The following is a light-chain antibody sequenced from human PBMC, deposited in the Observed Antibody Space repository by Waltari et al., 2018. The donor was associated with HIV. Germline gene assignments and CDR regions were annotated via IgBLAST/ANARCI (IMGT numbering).Light chain of an antibody. V-gene: IGKV1-39*01. CDR2: AAS. CDR1: QSISSY. J-gene: IGKJ2*01. CDR3: QQSYSTLYT. Sequence: DIQMTQSPSSLSASVGDRVTITCRASQSISSYLNWYQQKPGKAPKLLIYAASSLQSGVPSRFSGSGSGTDFTLTISSLQPEDFATYYCQQSYSTLYTVGQGTKVEI.